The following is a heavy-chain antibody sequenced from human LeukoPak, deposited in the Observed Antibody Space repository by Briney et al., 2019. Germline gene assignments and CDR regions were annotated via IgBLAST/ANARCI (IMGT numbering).Heavy chain of an antibody. CDR1: GYTFTSYG. Sequence: GASVKVSCKASGYTFTSYGISWVRQAPGQGLEWMGWMNPNSGNTGYAQKFQGRVTITRNTSISTAYMELSSLRSEDTAVYYCARHPTRLYSSSNWFDPWGQGTLVTVSS. J-gene: IGHJ5*02. V-gene: IGHV1-8*03. CDR2: MNPNSGNT. D-gene: IGHD6-19*01. CDR3: ARHPTRLYSSSNWFDP.